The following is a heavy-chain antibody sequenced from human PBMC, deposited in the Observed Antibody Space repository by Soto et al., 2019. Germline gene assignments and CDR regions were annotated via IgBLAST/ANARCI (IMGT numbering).Heavy chain of an antibody. CDR3: ARGYDYDSCGYLVEY. CDR1: GGSVSSNICY. Sequence: SETLSFPCSVSGGSVSSNICYWTWIRQPPGKGPEWIGHIYYSGSTYYVPSLKSRVTISLDMSKNQFSLKLTSVRAADTAVYYCARGYDYDSCGYLVEYWGQGTLVTVSS. CDR2: IYYSGST. J-gene: IGHJ4*02. D-gene: IGHD3-22*01. V-gene: IGHV4-31*03.